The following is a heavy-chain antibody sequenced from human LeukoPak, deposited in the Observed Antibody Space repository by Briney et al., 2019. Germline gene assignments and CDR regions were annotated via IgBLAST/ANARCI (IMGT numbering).Heavy chain of an antibody. CDR1: GGTFSSYA. V-gene: IGHV1-69*04. CDR3: ARGLVGAQSRFDY. D-gene: IGHD1-26*01. Sequence: SVKVSCKASGGTFSSYAISWVRQAPGQGLEWMGRIIPILGIANYAQKFQGRVTITADKSTSTAYMELSSLRSEDTAVYYCARGLVGAQSRFDYWGQGTLVTVSS. CDR2: IIPILGIA. J-gene: IGHJ4*02.